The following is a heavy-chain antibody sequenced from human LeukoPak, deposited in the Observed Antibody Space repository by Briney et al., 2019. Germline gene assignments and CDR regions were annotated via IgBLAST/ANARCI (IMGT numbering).Heavy chain of an antibody. J-gene: IGHJ4*02. CDR1: GFTFSSNL. V-gene: IGHV3-74*01. CDR2: INSDGRST. D-gene: IGHD3-10*01. CDR3: ARDFSGAIDY. Sequence: PGGSLRLSCAASGFTFSSNLMHWVRQGPGKGLVWVSHINSDGRSTRYADSVKGRFTISRDNAKNTVYLQMNSLRAEDTAVYFCARDFSGAIDYWGRGTQVTVSS.